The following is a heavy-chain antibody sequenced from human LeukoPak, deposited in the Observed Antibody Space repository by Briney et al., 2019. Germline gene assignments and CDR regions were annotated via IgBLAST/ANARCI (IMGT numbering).Heavy chain of an antibody. CDR1: GYTFTGYY. CDR3: AREEGATYYYYCYMDV. D-gene: IGHD1-26*01. J-gene: IGHJ6*03. V-gene: IGHV1-2*02. CDR2: INPNSGDT. Sequence: ASVKVSCKASGYTFTGYYIHWVRQAPGQGLEWMGWINPNSGDTQYAQKFQGRVTMTRDTSISTAYMEVSRLRSDDTAVYYCAREEGATYYYYCYMDVWGKGTTVTISS.